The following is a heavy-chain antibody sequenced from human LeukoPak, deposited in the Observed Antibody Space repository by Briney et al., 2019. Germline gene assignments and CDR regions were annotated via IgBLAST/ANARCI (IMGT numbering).Heavy chain of an antibody. V-gene: IGHV4-39*01. D-gene: IGHD3-3*01. CDR2: IYYSGST. CDR1: GGSISSSSYY. J-gene: IGHJ4*02. Sequence: KPSETLSLTCTVSGGSISSSSYYWGWIRQPPGKGLEWIGSIYYSGSTYYNPSLKSRVTISVDTSKNQFSLKLSSVTAADTAVYYCARYYDFWSGHFDYWGQGTLVTVSS. CDR3: ARYYDFWSGHFDY.